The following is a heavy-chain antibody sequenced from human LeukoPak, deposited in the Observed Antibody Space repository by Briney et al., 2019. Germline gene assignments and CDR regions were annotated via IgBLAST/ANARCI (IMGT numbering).Heavy chain of an antibody. CDR3: AREAYDFWSGYWRVDY. CDR1: GYTFTSYG. CDR2: ISAYNGNT. Sequence: ASVKVSCKASGYTFTSYGISWVRQAPGQGLEWMGWISAYNGNTNYAQKLQGRVTMTTDTSTSTAYMELRSLRSDDTAVYYCAREAYDFWSGYWRVDYWGQGTLVTVSS. J-gene: IGHJ4*02. V-gene: IGHV1-18*01. D-gene: IGHD3-3*01.